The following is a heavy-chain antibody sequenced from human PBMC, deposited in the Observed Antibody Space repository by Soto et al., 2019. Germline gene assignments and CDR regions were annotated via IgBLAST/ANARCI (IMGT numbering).Heavy chain of an antibody. V-gene: IGHV1-3*01. Sequence: GASVKVSCKASGYTFTSYAMHWVRQAPGQRLEWMGWINAGNGNTKYSQKFQGRVTITRDTAASTAYRELRSLRSEDTAVYYCARPAGQWELPHWGQGTLVTSPQ. D-gene: IGHD1-26*01. J-gene: IGHJ4*02. CDR1: GYTFTSYA. CDR2: INAGNGNT. CDR3: ARPAGQWELPH.